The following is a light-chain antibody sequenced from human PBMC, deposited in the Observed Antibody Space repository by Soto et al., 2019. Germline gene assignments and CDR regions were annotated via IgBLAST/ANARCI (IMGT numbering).Light chain of an antibody. CDR2: AAY. Sequence: DIEMVQSPSALSASVGDTVTITCRASQKSSPWLAWYQQKPGKAPKLLIYAAYNLQSGVPSRFSGSGSGTDFTLTISCLQSEDFATYYCQQYYSYPRTFGQGTKVDIK. CDR1: QKSSPW. J-gene: IGKJ1*01. V-gene: IGKV1-5*01. CDR3: QQYYSYPRT.